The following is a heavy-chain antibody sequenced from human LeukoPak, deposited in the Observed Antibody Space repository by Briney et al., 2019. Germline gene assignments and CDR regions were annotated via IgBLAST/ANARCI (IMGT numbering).Heavy chain of an antibody. CDR3: ARSSGYMSY. V-gene: IGHV4-38-2*02. CDR2: IYHSGST. D-gene: IGHD3-22*01. Sequence: KPSETLSLTRTVSHYSISSNYYWGWIRQPPGKGLEWIGSIYHSGSTYYNPSLKSRVTISVDTSKNQFSLKLTSVTAADTAVYYCARSSGYMSYWGQGTLVTVSS. J-gene: IGHJ4*02. CDR1: HYSISSNYY.